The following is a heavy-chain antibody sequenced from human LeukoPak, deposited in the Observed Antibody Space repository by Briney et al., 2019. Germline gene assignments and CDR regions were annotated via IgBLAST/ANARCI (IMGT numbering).Heavy chain of an antibody. Sequence: SVKVSCKASGGAFSSYAISWVRQAPGQGLEWMGGIIPIFGTANYAQKFQGRVTITTDESTSTAYMELSSLRSEDTAVYYCASGAAAGYFDYWGQGTLVTVSS. CDR3: ASGAAAGYFDY. J-gene: IGHJ4*02. CDR1: GGAFSSYA. D-gene: IGHD6-13*01. CDR2: IIPIFGTA. V-gene: IGHV1-69*05.